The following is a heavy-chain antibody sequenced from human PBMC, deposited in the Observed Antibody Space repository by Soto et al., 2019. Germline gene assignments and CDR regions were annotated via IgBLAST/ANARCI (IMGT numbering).Heavy chain of an antibody. CDR3: TVWGSGNDFGAA. D-gene: IGHD3-10*01. CDR2: SKNKADSYTT. J-gene: IGHJ4*02. V-gene: IGHV3-72*01. CDR1: GFTFSDHY. Sequence: EVQLVESGGGLVQPGGSLRLSCAASGFTFSDHYMDWVRQAPGKGLEWVGRSKNKADSYTTEYAASVKGRFTISRDGSKISLFLQMNSQKTEDTAVYYCTVWGSGNDFGAAWGQGILVTVSS.